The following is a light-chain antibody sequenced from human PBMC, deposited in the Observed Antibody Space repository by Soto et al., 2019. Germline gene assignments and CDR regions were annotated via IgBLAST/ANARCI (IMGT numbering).Light chain of an antibody. Sequence: EVLLTLSAGTLSLSPGERATLSWRASQSVSSSQLTCFQQKPGQAPRLLIYAASNRAAGIPDRFSGSGSGTDFTLTISRLEPEDFAVYYCQQYGSAPFTFGGGTKVDIK. CDR1: QSVSSSQ. CDR2: AAS. V-gene: IGKV3-20*01. J-gene: IGKJ4*02. CDR3: QQYGSAPFT.